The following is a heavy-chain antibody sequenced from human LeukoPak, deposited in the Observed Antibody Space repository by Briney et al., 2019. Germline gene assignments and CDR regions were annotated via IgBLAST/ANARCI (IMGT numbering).Heavy chain of an antibody. D-gene: IGHD4-11*01. CDR2: SRNKANAYST. V-gene: IGHV3-72*01. Sequence: PGGSLRLSYAASGFTFSDHYMDWVRQAPGRGLEWIARSRNKANAYSTEYAASVEGRFTISRDESKNSLYLQMNSLRTEDTAVYYCARAGAGSNFDLWGQGTLVTVSS. CDR1: GFTFSDHY. CDR3: ARAGAGSNFDL. J-gene: IGHJ4*02.